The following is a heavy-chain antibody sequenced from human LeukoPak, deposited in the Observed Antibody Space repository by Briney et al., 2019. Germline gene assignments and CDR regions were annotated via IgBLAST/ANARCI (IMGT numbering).Heavy chain of an antibody. V-gene: IGHV3-48*04. CDR2: ISSSGSII. CDR1: GFTFSSYG. CDR3: ARVQRTYYFDY. Sequence: GRSLRLSCAASGFTFSSYGMNWVRQAPGKGLEWVSYISSSGSIIYYADSVKGRFTISRDNDKNSLYLQMNSLRAEDTAMYYCARVQRTYYFDYWGQGTLVTVSS. J-gene: IGHJ4*02.